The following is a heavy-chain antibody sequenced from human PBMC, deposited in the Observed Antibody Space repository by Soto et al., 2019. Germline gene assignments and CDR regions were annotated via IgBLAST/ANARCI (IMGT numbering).Heavy chain of an antibody. CDR3: ARNYYDSSGYYTPGS. CDR2: ISAYNGNT. V-gene: IGHV1-18*01. CDR1: GYTFTSYG. D-gene: IGHD3-22*01. J-gene: IGHJ3*01. Sequence: ASVKVSCKASGYTFTSYGISWVRQAPGQGLEWMGWISAYNGNTNYAQKLQGRVTMTTDTSTSTAYMELRSLRSDDTAVYYCARNYYDSSGYYTPGSWGQGTMVTVSS.